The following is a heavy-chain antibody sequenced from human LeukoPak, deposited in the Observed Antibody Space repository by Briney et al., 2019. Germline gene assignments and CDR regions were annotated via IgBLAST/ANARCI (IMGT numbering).Heavy chain of an antibody. CDR2: MNPNSGNT. CDR1: GYTFTSYD. V-gene: IGHV1-8*01. Sequence: ASVKVSCKASGYTFTSYDINWVRQATGQGLEWMGWMNPNSGNTGYAQKFQGRVTMTRNTSISTAYMELSSLRSEDTAVYYYAGIAAAGNRNFDYWGQGTLVTVSS. CDR3: AGIAAAGNRNFDY. D-gene: IGHD6-13*01. J-gene: IGHJ4*02.